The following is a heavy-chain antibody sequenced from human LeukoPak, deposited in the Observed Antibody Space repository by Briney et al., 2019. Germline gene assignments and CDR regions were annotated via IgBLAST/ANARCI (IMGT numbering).Heavy chain of an antibody. CDR1: GYTFTSYG. D-gene: IGHD5-12*01. CDR2: ISAYNGNT. Sequence: ASVKVSCKASGYTFTSYGISWVRQAPGQGLEWMGWISAYNGNTNYAQKLQGRVTMTTDTSTSTAYMELRSLRSDDTAVYYCARTSSTLWLRTPGGDYWGQGTLVTVSS. V-gene: IGHV1-18*01. CDR3: ARTSSTLWLRTPGGDY. J-gene: IGHJ4*02.